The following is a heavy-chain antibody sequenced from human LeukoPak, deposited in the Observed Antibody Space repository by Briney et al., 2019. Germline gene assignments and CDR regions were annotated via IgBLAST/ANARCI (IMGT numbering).Heavy chain of an antibody. D-gene: IGHD6-6*01. V-gene: IGHV3-30*02. Sequence: PGGSLRLSCAASGFTFSSYGMYWVRQAPGKGLEWVAFTRYDGSNKYYADSVKGRFTISRDNAKNSLYLQMNSLRVEDTAVYYCARGGAARPDFWGQGTLVTVSS. CDR1: GFTFSSYG. J-gene: IGHJ4*02. CDR3: ARGGAARPDF. CDR2: TRYDGSNK.